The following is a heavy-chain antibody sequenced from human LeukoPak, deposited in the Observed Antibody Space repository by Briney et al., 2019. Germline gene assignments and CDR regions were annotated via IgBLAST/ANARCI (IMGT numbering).Heavy chain of an antibody. Sequence: SETLSLTCTVPGGSISSSSYYWGWIRQPPGKGLEWIGSIYYSGSTYYNPSLKSRVTISVDTSKNQFSLKLSSVTAADTAVYYCAREGAVVATIDYFDYWGQGTLVTVSS. CDR1: GGSISSSSYY. J-gene: IGHJ4*02. CDR2: IYYSGST. CDR3: AREGAVVATIDYFDY. V-gene: IGHV4-39*02. D-gene: IGHD5-12*01.